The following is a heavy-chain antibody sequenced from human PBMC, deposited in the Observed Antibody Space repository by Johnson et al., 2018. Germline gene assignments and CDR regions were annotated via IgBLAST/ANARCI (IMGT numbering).Heavy chain of an antibody. CDR2: IRSKAYGGTT. V-gene: IGHV3-49*03. D-gene: IGHD5-24*01. CDR3: TRVRRYGYNYFAFDI. CDR1: GFTVGAYA. J-gene: IGHJ3*02. Sequence: VQLVQSGGGLVQPGRSLRLSCTASGFTVGAYAMSWFRQAPGTGLEWVGFIRSKAYGGTTEYAASVKGRFTISRDDSKSIASLQMNSLKTEDTTVYYCTRVRRYGYNYFAFDIWGQGTMVTVSS.